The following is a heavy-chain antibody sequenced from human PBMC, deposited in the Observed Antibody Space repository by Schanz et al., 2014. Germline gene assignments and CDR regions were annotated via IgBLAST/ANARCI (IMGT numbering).Heavy chain of an antibody. Sequence: EQLVESGGGLVKPGGSLRLSCAASGFTFTTHSMTWVRQAPGKGLEWVSSISSSGSYIHYADSVKGRFTISRDNAKNTLYLQMNSLRAEDTAVYYCARGIGGYGANNYFDYWGQGTLVTVSS. J-gene: IGHJ4*02. CDR2: ISSSGSYI. V-gene: IGHV3-21*01. D-gene: IGHD5-12*01. CDR3: ARGIGGYGANNYFDY. CDR1: GFTFTTHS.